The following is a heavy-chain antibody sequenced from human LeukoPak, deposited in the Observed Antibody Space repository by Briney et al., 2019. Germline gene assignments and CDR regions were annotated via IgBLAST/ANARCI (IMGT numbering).Heavy chain of an antibody. CDR3: ARDTYYYDSSGYPFDY. CDR1: GYTFTSYY. Sequence: ASVKVSCKASGYTFTSYYMHWARQAPGQGLEWMGIINPSGGSTSYAQKFQGRVTMTRDTSTSTVYMELSSLRSEDTAVYYCARDTYYYDSSGYPFDYWGQGTLVTVSS. D-gene: IGHD3-22*01. V-gene: IGHV1-46*01. CDR2: INPSGGST. J-gene: IGHJ4*02.